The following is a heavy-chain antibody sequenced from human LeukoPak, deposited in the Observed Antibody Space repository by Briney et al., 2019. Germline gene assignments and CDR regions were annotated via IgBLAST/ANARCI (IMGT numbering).Heavy chain of an antibody. J-gene: IGHJ4*02. CDR1: GFTFSSYA. CDR3: AKDFTMIVVVMGHGAFDI. Sequence: GGSLRLSCAASGFTFSSYAMSWVRQAPGKGLEWVSAISGSGGSTYYADSVKGRFTISRDNSKNTLYLQMNSLRAEDTAVYYCAKDFTMIVVVMGHGAFDIWGQGTLVTVSS. V-gene: IGHV3-23*01. D-gene: IGHD3-22*01. CDR2: ISGSGGST.